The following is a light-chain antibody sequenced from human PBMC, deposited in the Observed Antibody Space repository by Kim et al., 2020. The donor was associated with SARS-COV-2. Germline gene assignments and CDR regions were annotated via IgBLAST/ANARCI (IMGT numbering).Light chain of an antibody. CDR3: QSRDSGGNVV. CDR1: SLRSYY. Sequence: SSELTQDPAVSVALGQTVRITCQGDSLRSYYATWYQQKPRQAPLLVIFGRNNRPSGIPDRFSGSNSGNTASLTISGAQAEDEADFYCQSRDSGGNVVFGGGTQLTVL. CDR2: GRN. V-gene: IGLV3-19*01. J-gene: IGLJ2*01.